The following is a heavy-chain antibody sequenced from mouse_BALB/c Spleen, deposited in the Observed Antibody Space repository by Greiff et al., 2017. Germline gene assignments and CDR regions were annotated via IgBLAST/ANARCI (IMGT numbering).Heavy chain of an antibody. CDR1: GFTFSSFG. D-gene: IGHD4-1*01. J-gene: IGHJ3*01. CDR3: ARGKTGTFAY. V-gene: IGHV5-17*02. CDR2: ISSGSSTI. Sequence: EVKLEESGGGLVQPGGSRKLSCAASGFTFSSFGMHWVRQAPEKGLEWVAYISSGSSTIYYADTVKGRFTISRDNPKNTLFLQMTSLRSEDTAMYYCARGKTGTFAYWGQGTLVTVSA.